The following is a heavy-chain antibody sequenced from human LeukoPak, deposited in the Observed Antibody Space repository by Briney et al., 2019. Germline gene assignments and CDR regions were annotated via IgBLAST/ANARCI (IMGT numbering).Heavy chain of an antibody. V-gene: IGHV4-39*01. J-gene: IGHJ3*02. CDR1: GVSISSSNSY. D-gene: IGHD3-22*01. Sequence: SETLSLTCTVSGVSISSSNSYWGWIRQPPGKGLEWIGSIYYSGNTYYNASLKSQVSISIDTSKNQFSLKLSSVTAADTAVYYCARPSSYYDSSGYHDAFDIWGQGTMVTVSS. CDR2: IYYSGNT. CDR3: ARPSSYYDSSGYHDAFDI.